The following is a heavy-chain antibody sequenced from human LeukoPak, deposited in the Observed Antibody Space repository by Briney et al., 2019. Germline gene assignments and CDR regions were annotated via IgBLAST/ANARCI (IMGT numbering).Heavy chain of an antibody. V-gene: IGHV3-74*01. CDR1: GFTLSNNW. CDR2: ITSDGGGT. D-gene: IGHD1-26*01. J-gene: IGHJ4*02. Sequence: PGGSLRLSCAASGFTLSNNWMHWVRQAPGKGLVWVSLITSDGGGTSYADSVKGRFTISRDNAKNTLYLQMNSLRAEDTAVYYCARGGVTGAWDYWGQGILVTLSS. CDR3: ARGGVTGAWDY.